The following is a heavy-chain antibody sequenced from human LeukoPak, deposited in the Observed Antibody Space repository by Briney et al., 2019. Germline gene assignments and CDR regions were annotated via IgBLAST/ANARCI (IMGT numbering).Heavy chain of an antibody. J-gene: IGHJ4*02. CDR2: IKPDGSLI. CDR1: GFTSSSYW. D-gene: IGHD1-26*01. CDR3: AKWELYSGFYYIDY. Sequence: GGSLRLSCAASGFTSSSYWMTWVRQGPGKGLEWVANIKPDGSLIYYVDSVKGRFTISRDNAKNSLYLQMNSLRAEDTAVYYCAKWELYSGFYYIDYWGQGTLATVSS. V-gene: IGHV3-7*01.